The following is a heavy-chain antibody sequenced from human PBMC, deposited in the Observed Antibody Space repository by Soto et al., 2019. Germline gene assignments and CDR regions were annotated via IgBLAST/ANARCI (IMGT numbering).Heavy chain of an antibody. CDR2: INHSGST. CDR3: ARKYGDDPKGVFDY. CDR1: GGSFSGYY. V-gene: IGHV4-34*01. J-gene: IGHJ4*02. D-gene: IGHD4-17*01. Sequence: SETLSLTCAVYGGSFSGYYWSWIRQPPGKGLEWIGEINHSGSTNYNPSLKSRVTISVDTSKNQFSLKLSSVTAADTAVYYYARKYGDDPKGVFDYWGQGTLVTVSS.